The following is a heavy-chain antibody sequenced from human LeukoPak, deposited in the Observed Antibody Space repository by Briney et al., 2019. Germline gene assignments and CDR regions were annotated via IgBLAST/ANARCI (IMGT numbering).Heavy chain of an antibody. D-gene: IGHD5-18*01. J-gene: IGHJ4*02. CDR2: FSGGDDDT. Sequence: GGSLRLSCVASGFTFSIYEMNWVRQAPGKGLEWVSGFSGGDDDTHYADSAKGRFTISRDKPKNSLYLQMNSLRDEDTAVYYCVSRVTSAYWGQGIPVTVSS. CDR1: GFTFSIYE. CDR3: VSRVTSAY. V-gene: IGHV3-23*01.